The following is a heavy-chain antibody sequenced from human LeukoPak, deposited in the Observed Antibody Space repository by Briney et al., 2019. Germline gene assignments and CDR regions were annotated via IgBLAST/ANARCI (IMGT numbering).Heavy chain of an antibody. J-gene: IGHJ3*02. CDR2: ISSSSTYT. CDR1: GFTFSDYY. Sequence: NPGGSLRLSCAVSGFTFSDYYMSWIRQAPGKGLEWVSYISSSSTYTNYADSVKGRFTISRDNAKNSLYLQMNRLRAEDTAVYYCARVGSWQQLGAFDIWGQGTMVTVSS. D-gene: IGHD6-13*01. CDR3: ARVGSWQQLGAFDI. V-gene: IGHV3-11*06.